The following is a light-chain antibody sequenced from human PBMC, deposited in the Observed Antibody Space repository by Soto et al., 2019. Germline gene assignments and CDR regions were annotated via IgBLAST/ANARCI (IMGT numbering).Light chain of an antibody. J-gene: IGKJ2*01. CDR3: QQYDNLSFT. Sequence: DIQMTQSPSSLSASVGDRVTITCQASQDISNYLNWYQQKPGKAPKLLIYDASNLETGVPSRFSGSVSGTDFTFTISSLQPEDTATYYCQQYDNLSFTFGQGTKLEIK. CDR1: QDISNY. CDR2: DAS. V-gene: IGKV1-33*01.